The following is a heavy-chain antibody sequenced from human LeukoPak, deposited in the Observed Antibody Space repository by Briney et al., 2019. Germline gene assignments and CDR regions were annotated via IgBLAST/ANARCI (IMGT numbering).Heavy chain of an antibody. CDR1: GGPFINYA. CDR2: IIPIFDTA. CDR3: ARDGGVMGETWFDP. V-gene: IGHV1-69*13. D-gene: IGHD3-16*01. Sequence: SVKVSCKASGGPFINYAISWVRQAPGQGLEWMGGIIPIFDTADYAQNFQGRLTITADESTSTAYMELSSLRSEDTAVYYCARDGGVMGETWFDPWGQGTMVTVSS. J-gene: IGHJ3*01.